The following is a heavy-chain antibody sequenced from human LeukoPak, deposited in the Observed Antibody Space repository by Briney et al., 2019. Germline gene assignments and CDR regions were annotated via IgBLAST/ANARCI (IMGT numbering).Heavy chain of an antibody. CDR1: GYTFTSYG. CDR3: VRRPPPPCKGETFAP. J-gene: IGHJ5*02. Sequence: ASVKVSCKASGYTFTSYGISWVRQAPGQGLEWMGWISAYNGNTNYAQKLQGRVTMTTDTSTSTAYMELRSLRSDDTADYYCVRRPPPPCKGETFAPWGQGTLVTVSS. D-gene: IGHD2-21*01. V-gene: IGHV1-18*01. CDR2: ISAYNGNT.